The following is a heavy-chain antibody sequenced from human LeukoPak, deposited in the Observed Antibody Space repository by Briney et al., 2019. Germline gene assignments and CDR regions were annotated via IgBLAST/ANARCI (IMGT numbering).Heavy chain of an antibody. Sequence: GGSLRLSCAASGFTFSSYAMSCVRQAPGEGLEWVSAISGSGGSAYYADSVRGRFTISRDNSKNTLYLQMNSLRAEDKAVYYCAKDLGYCSSTSCFLDYWGQGTLVTVSS. CDR3: AKDLGYCSSTSCFLDY. D-gene: IGHD2-2*01. CDR1: GFTFSSYA. J-gene: IGHJ4*02. V-gene: IGHV3-23*01. CDR2: ISGSGGSA.